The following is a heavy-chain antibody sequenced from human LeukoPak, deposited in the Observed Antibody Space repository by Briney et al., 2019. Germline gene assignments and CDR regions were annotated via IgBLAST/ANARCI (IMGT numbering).Heavy chain of an antibody. CDR3: ARGLRITIFGVANFDY. CDR1: GGSFSGYY. CDR2: INHSGST. Sequence: PSETLSLTCAVYGGSFSGYYWSWIRQSPGKGLEWIGEINHSGSTNYNPSLKSRVTISVDTSKNQFSLKLSSVTAADTAVYYCARGLRITIFGVANFDYWGQGTLVTVSS. J-gene: IGHJ4*02. V-gene: IGHV4-34*01. D-gene: IGHD3-3*01.